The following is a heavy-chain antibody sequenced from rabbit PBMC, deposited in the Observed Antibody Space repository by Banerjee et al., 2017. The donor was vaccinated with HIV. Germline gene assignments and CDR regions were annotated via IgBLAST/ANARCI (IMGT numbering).Heavy chain of an antibody. Sequence: QSLEESGGDLVKPGASLTLTCTASGFDLSSYYYMCWVRQAPGKGLEWIACIYAGSSGSTYYASWAKGRFTISKTSSTTVTLQMTSLTAADTATYFCARGASSSYCTYFNLWGQGTLVTVS. J-gene: IGHJ4*01. D-gene: IGHD8-1*01. V-gene: IGHV1S40*01. CDR2: IYAGSSGST. CDR3: ARGASSSYCTYFNL. CDR1: GFDLSSYYY.